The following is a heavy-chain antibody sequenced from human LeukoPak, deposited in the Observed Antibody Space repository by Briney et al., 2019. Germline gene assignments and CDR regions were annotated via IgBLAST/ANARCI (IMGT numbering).Heavy chain of an antibody. CDR1: GFTFSSYA. CDR2: ISGSGGST. D-gene: IGHD6-19*01. Sequence: PGGSLRLSCAASGFTFSSYAMGWVRQAPGKGLEWVSAISGSGGSTYYADSVKGRFTISRDNSKNTLYLQMNSLRAEDTAVYYCAKPIPGIAVAVTSFDYWGQGTLVTVSS. V-gene: IGHV3-23*01. CDR3: AKPIPGIAVAVTSFDY. J-gene: IGHJ4*02.